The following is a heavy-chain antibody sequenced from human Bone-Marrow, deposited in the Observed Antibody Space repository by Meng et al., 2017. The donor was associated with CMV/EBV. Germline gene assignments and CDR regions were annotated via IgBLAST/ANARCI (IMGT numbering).Heavy chain of an antibody. V-gene: IGHV4-59*01. D-gene: IGHD3-3*01. CDR2: IYNSGST. CDR3: ARGDGDFWSGDVLVD. Sequence: SETLSLTCTVSGGSISSYYWSWIRQPPGKGLEWIGYIYNSGSTNFNPSLKSRVTISIDTSKKQFSLKLSSVTAADTAVYYCARGDGDFWSGDVLVDWGQGRWVTVSS. J-gene: IGHJ4*02. CDR1: GGSISSYY.